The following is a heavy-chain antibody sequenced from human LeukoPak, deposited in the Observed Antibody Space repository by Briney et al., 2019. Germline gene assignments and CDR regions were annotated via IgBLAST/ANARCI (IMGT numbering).Heavy chain of an antibody. CDR1: GYTFTGYY. J-gene: IGHJ6*02. Sequence: ASVKVSCKASGYTFTGYYMHWVRQAPGQGLEWMGWINANSGGTNYAQKFQGRVTMTRDTSISTAYMELSRLRSDDTAVYYCARVGRDCYGSGSYSHPTLDVWGQGTTVTVSS. V-gene: IGHV1-2*02. CDR2: INANSGGT. D-gene: IGHD3-10*01. CDR3: ARVGRDCYGSGSYSHPTLDV.